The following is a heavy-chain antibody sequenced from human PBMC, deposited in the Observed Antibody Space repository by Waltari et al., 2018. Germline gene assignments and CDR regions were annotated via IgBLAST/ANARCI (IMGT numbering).Heavy chain of an antibody. D-gene: IGHD1-26*01. Sequence: EVQLVESGGGVVKPGGSLRLSCAAPGFPFRTFSMDCVRQSPGKGLEWISSISSTGYFIYYADSVKGRFSISRDTAKNSLFLQMNSLRVDDTAVYYCARSEMGVRSDSFDFWGQGTLVTVSS. J-gene: IGHJ4*02. CDR3: ARSEMGVRSDSFDF. V-gene: IGHV3-21*06. CDR1: GFPFRTFS. CDR2: ISSTGYFI.